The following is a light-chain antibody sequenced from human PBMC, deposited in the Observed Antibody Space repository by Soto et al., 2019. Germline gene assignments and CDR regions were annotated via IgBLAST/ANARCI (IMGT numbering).Light chain of an antibody. CDR3: QQRSNWPPWE. CDR1: QSVSSY. J-gene: IGKJ1*01. Sequence: EIVLTQSPATLFLSPGERATLSCRASQSVSSYLAWYQQKPGQAPRLPIYDASNRATGIQARFGGSGSGTDFTLSIRSLEPEDFAVYYGQQRSNWPPWEVGQGAQVVSK. CDR2: DAS. V-gene: IGKV3-11*01.